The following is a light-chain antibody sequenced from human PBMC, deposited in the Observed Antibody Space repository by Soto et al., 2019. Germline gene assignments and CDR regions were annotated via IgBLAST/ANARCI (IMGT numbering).Light chain of an antibody. CDR2: GAS. V-gene: IGKV3-20*01. J-gene: IGKJ2*01. CDR1: QSVSSSY. Sequence: EIVLTQSPGTLSLSPGEGATLSCRASQSVSSSYLAWYQQKPGQAPRLLIYGASSRATNIPDRFSGSGSGTDFTLTISRLDPEDFAEYYCQQYGSSPYTCGQGTKLEIK. CDR3: QQYGSSPYT.